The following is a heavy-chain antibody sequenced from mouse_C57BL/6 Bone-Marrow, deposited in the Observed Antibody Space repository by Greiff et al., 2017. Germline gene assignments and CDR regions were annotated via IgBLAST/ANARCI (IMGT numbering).Heavy chain of an antibody. CDR3: AREYDGYYPDY. D-gene: IGHD2-3*01. CDR2: IDPSDSYT. V-gene: IGHV1-69*01. J-gene: IGHJ2*01. Sequence: VQLQQPGAELVMPGASVKLSCKASGYTFTSYWMHWVKQRPGQGLEWIGEIDPSDSYTNYNQKFKGKSTLTVDKSSSTAYMQLSSLTSEDSAVYYCAREYDGYYPDYWGQGTTLTVSS. CDR1: GYTFTSYW.